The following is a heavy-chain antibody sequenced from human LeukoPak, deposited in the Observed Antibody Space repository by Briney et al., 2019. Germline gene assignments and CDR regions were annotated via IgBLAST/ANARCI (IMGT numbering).Heavy chain of an antibody. CDR1: GFTFSSYA. J-gene: IGHJ3*02. Sequence: PGGSLRLSCAASGFTFSSYAMSWVRQAPGKGLEWVSAISGSGGSTYYADSVKGRFTISRDNSKNTLYLQMNSLRAEDTAVYYCAKGPRRYWGWGSSDDAFDIWGQGTMVTVSS. V-gene: IGHV3-23*01. D-gene: IGHD7-27*01. CDR3: AKGPRRYWGWGSSDDAFDI. CDR2: ISGSGGST.